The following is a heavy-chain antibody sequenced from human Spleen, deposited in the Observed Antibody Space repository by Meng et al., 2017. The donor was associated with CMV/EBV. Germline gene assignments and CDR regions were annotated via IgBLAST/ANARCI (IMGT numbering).Heavy chain of an antibody. Sequence: SETLSLTCTVSGYSISSGYYWGWIRQPPGKGLEWIGSIYHSGSTYYNPSLKSRVTISVDTSKNQFSLKLSSVTAADTAVYYCARVVIVVVPAATHQAFDIWGQGTMVTVSS. CDR2: IYHSGST. V-gene: IGHV4-38-2*02. D-gene: IGHD2-2*01. J-gene: IGHJ3*02. CDR1: GYSISSGYY. CDR3: ARVVIVVVPAATHQAFDI.